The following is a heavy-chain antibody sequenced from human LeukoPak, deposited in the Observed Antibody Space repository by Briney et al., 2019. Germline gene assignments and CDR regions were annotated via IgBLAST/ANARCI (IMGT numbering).Heavy chain of an antibody. Sequence: SETLSLTCTVSGGSITYYHWSWIRQPPGKGLEWIGYIYYSGSTNYNPSLKSRVTISVDTPKNQFSLKLSSVTAADTAVYYCARRLSSCYAFDYWGQGTLVTVSS. CDR2: IYYSGST. D-gene: IGHD2-2*01. CDR3: ARRLSSCYAFDY. J-gene: IGHJ4*02. CDR1: GGSITYYH. V-gene: IGHV4-59*08.